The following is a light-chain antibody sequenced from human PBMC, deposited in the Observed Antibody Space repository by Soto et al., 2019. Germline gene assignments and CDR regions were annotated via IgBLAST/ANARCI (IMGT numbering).Light chain of an antibody. Sequence: EIVLTQSPATLSFSPGERATLSCRARQSVSSYLAWYQHKPGQAPRLLIYDASNRATGIPARFSGSGSGTDFTLTISRLEPEDFAVYYCLHRDNWPLTFGGGTKVEIK. CDR1: QSVSSY. CDR3: LHRDNWPLT. J-gene: IGKJ4*01. CDR2: DAS. V-gene: IGKV3-11*01.